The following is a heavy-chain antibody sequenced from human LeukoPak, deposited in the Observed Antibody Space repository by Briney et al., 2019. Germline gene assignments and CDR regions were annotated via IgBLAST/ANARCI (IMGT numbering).Heavy chain of an antibody. J-gene: IGHJ4*02. CDR3: AKIRDSAGIDY. D-gene: IGHD3-10*01. V-gene: IGHV3-30*02. Sequence: PGGSLRLSCAASGFTFSSYGMHWVRQAPGKGLEWVAFIRYDGSNKYYADSVKGRFTISRDNSKNTLYLQMNSLRADDTAVYYCAKIRDSAGIDYWGQGTLVTVST. CDR1: GFTFSSYG. CDR2: IRYDGSNK.